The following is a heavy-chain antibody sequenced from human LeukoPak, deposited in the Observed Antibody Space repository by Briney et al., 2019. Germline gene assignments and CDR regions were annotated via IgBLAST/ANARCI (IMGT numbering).Heavy chain of an antibody. Sequence: PGGSLRLSCAASGFTFSSYAMSWVRQAPGKGLEWVSAISGSGGCTYYADSVKGRFTISRDNSKNTLYLQMNSLRAEDTAVYYCSPCSSTSCYGGGFDYWGQGTLVTVSS. V-gene: IGHV3-23*01. J-gene: IGHJ4*02. CDR2: ISGSGGCT. CDR3: SPCSSTSCYGGGFDY. D-gene: IGHD2-2*01. CDR1: GFTFSSYA.